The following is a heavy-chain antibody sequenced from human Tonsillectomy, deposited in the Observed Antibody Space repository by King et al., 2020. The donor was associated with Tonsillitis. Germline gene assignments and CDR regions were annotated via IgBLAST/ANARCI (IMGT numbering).Heavy chain of an antibody. Sequence: VQLQQWGAGLLKPSETLSLTCAVYGGSFSDYYWTWIRQSPGKGLEWIGDINHRGGTNSKLSLKSRVTISADTSKNQFFLKLSSVTAADTAVYYCARALLSWFGESNYFAYWGQGTLVTVSS. CDR2: INHRGGT. D-gene: IGHD3-10*01. CDR3: ARALLSWFGESNYFAY. J-gene: IGHJ4*02. V-gene: IGHV4-34*01. CDR1: GGSFSDYY.